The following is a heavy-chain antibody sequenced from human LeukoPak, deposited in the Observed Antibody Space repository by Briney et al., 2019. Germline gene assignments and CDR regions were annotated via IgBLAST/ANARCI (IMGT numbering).Heavy chain of an antibody. Sequence: PGGTLRLSCAASGFTFSSYGMSWVRQAPGKGLEWVSAISGSGGSTYYADSVKGRFTISRDNSKNTLYLQMNSLRVEDTAVYYCAKGAYCSGGNCYLGDLDYWGQGTLVTVSS. CDR1: GFTFSSYG. V-gene: IGHV3-23*01. CDR3: AKGAYCSGGNCYLGDLDY. CDR2: ISGSGGST. J-gene: IGHJ4*02. D-gene: IGHD2-15*01.